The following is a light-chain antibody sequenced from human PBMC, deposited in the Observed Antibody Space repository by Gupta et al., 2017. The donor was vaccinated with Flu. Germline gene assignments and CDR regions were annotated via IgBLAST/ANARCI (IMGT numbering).Light chain of an antibody. V-gene: IGKV3-11*01. CDR2: DAS. J-gene: IGKJ5*01. Sequence: EIVLTQSPATLSLSPGERATISCRASQSVSSYLAWYQQKPGQAPRLLIYDASNRATGIPARFSGSGSGTDFTLTISSLEPEDFAVYDCQQRSNWPPSITFGQGTRLEIK. CDR3: QQRSNWPPSIT. CDR1: QSVSSY.